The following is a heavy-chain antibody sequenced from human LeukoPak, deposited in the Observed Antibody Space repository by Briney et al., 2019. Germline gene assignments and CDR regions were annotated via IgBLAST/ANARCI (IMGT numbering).Heavy chain of an antibody. J-gene: IGHJ4*02. Sequence: SVKVSCKASGGTFSSYAISWVRQAPGQGLEWMGGIIPIFGTANYAQKFQGRVTITADESTSTAYMELSSLRSEDTAVYYCARDTSVAGWIQLPDYWGQGTLVTVSS. CDR2: IIPIFGTA. CDR3: ARDTSVAGWIQLPDY. D-gene: IGHD5-18*01. V-gene: IGHV1-69*13. CDR1: GGTFSSYA.